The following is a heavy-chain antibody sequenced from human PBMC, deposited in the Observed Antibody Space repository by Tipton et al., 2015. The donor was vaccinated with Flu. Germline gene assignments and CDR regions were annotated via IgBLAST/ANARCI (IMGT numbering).Heavy chain of an antibody. V-gene: IGHV5-51*01. D-gene: IGHD2-21*01. CDR1: GSSFSSYW. CDR2: IYPDDSDT. CDR3: VRQNCGGDCYPDY. J-gene: IGHJ4*02. Sequence: QLVQSGAEMKKPGESLKISCKGSGSSFSSYWIAWVRQMPGKGLEWMGIIYPDDSDTKYSPSFQGHVTFSADKSVSTAYLQWSSLKASDTAIYFCVRQNCGGDCYPDYWGQGTLVTVSS.